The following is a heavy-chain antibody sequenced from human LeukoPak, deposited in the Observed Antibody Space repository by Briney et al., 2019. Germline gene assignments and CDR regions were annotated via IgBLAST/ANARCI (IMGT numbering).Heavy chain of an antibody. J-gene: IGHJ4*02. CDR3: ARSQNYYGSGDY. V-gene: IGHV4-59*01. CDR2: IYYTGKT. CDR1: GGSISTDY. Sequence: SETLSLTCSVSGGSISTDYWSWIRQPPVKALEWIGYIYYTGKTYYNPSLEGRVTILVDTSRNHFSVKLSSVTAADTAVYYCARSQNYYGSGDYWSQGTLVTVSS. D-gene: IGHD3-10*01.